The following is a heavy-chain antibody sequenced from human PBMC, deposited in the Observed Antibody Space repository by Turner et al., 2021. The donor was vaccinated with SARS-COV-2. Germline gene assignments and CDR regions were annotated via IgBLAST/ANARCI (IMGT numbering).Heavy chain of an antibody. CDR1: GGSISSSSYY. V-gene: IGHV4-39*01. Sequence: QLHLQESGPGLAKPSGTLSPTCTVSGGSISSSSYYWGWIRQPPGKGLEWIGSIYYSRSTYYNPYLKVRVTISVDTSKNQLTLKLSSVTAADTAVYYCARHTYYYDRSGLYWYFDLWGRGTLVTVSS. CDR3: ARHTYYYDRSGLYWYFDL. D-gene: IGHD3-22*01. J-gene: IGHJ2*01. CDR2: IYYSRST.